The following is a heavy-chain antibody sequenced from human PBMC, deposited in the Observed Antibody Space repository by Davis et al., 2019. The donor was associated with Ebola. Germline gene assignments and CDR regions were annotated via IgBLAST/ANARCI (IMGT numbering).Heavy chain of an antibody. CDR2: IDPMESYT. CDR1: GYSFTSYW. Sequence: PGGSLRLSCKGSGYSFTSYWISWVRQMPGKGLEWKGRIDPMESYTNYSPSFQGHVTISADKSISTAYLQWSSLKASDTAMYYCARHGARGDWFDTRGQGTLVTVSS. J-gene: IGHJ5*02. CDR3: ARHGARGDWFDT. D-gene: IGHD4-17*01. V-gene: IGHV5-10-1*01.